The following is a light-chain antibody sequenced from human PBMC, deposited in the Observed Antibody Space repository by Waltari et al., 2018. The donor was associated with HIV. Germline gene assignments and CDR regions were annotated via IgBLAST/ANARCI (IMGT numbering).Light chain of an antibody. J-gene: IGLJ1*01. V-gene: IGLV2-11*01. CDR3: CAYAAGHVSYV. CDR2: DVN. CDR1: TSDVGFYDY. Sequence: QSALTQPPSVSGSPGQSVSISCSGTTSDVGFYDYVSWYQQYPGKAPTLIIFDVNQRPPGVPERFSGSKSGNTASLTISGLQTEDEADYFCCAYAAGHVSYVFGNGTAVAVL.